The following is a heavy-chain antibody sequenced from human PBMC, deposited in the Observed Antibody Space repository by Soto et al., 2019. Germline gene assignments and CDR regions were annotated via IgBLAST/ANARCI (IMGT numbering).Heavy chain of an antibody. CDR3: ANLWNYLPGNYSGMDV. V-gene: IGHV3-23*01. J-gene: IGHJ6*02. CDR1: GFTLSSYA. Sequence: PGGSLRLSCAASGFTLSSYAMSWVRQAPGKGLEWVSAISGSGGSTYYADSVKGRFTISRDNSKNTLYLQMNSLRAEDTAVYYCANLWNYLPGNYSGMDVWGQGTTVTVSS. CDR2: ISGSGGST. D-gene: IGHD1-7*01.